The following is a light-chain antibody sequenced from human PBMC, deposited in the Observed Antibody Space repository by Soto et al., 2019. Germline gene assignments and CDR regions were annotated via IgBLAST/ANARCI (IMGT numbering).Light chain of an antibody. V-gene: IGKV3-15*01. CDR3: QQYGSGT. CDR1: QSVSSN. Sequence: EIVMTQSPATLSVSPGERATLSCRASQSVSSNLAWYQQKPGQAPRLLIDGASTRATGIPARFSGSGSGTEFTLTISSLQSEDFALYYCQQYGSGTFGQGTKVEIK. CDR2: GAS. J-gene: IGKJ1*01.